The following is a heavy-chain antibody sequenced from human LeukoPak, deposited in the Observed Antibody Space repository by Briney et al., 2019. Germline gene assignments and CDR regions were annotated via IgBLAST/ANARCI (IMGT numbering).Heavy chain of an antibody. Sequence: ASVKGSCKASGGTFSSYAISWVRQAPGQGLEWMGGVIPIFGTANYAQKFQGRVTITPDESTSTAYMELSSLRSEDTAVYYCARYGSGAEVDYWGQGTLVTVSS. V-gene: IGHV1-69*01. CDR2: VIPIFGTA. CDR1: GGTFSSYA. D-gene: IGHD3-10*01. CDR3: ARYGSGAEVDY. J-gene: IGHJ4*02.